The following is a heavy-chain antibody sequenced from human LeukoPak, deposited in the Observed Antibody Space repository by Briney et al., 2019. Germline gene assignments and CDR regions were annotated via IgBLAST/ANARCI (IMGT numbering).Heavy chain of an antibody. V-gene: IGHV3-53*01. J-gene: IGHJ4*02. CDR1: GFTVSSNY. D-gene: IGHD6-19*01. CDR3: AREQQWLAGGFDY. CDR2: IYSGGST. Sequence: GGSLRLSCAASGFTVSSNYMSWVRQAPGKGLEWVSVIYSGGSTYYADSVKGRFTISRDNSKNTLYLQMNSLRAEDTAVYYCAREQQWLAGGFDYWGQGNLVTVSS.